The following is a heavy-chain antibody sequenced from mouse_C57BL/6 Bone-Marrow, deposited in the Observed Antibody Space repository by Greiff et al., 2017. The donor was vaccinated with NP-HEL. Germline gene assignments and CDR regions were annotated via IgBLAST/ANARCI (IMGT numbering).Heavy chain of an antibody. D-gene: IGHD2-10*02. Sequence: VQLQQPGAELVKPGASVKMSCKASGYTFTSYWITWVKQRPGQGLEWIGDIYPGSGSTNYNEKFKSKATLTVDTSSSTAYMQVSSLTSEDSAVYYCARGAYDYEAMDYWGQGTSVTVSS. CDR3: ARGAYDYEAMDY. CDR1: GYTFTSYW. J-gene: IGHJ4*01. CDR2: IYPGSGST. V-gene: IGHV1-55*01.